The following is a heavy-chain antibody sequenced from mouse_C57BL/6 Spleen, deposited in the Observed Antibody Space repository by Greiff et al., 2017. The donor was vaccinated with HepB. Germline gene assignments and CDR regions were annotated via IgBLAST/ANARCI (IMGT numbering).Heavy chain of an antibody. V-gene: IGHV5-4*01. J-gene: IGHJ3*01. D-gene: IGHD2-1*01. Sequence: DVQLVESGGGLVKPGGSLKLSCAASGFTFSSYAMSWVRQTPEKRLDWVATISDGGSYTYYPDNVKGRFTISRDNAKNNLYLQMSHLKSEDTAMYYCARDENGNSWFAYWGQGTLVTVSA. CDR1: GFTFSSYA. CDR3: ARDENGNSWFAY. CDR2: ISDGGSYT.